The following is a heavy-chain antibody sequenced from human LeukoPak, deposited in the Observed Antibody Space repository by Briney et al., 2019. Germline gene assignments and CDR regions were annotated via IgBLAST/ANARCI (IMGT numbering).Heavy chain of an antibody. D-gene: IGHD3-10*01. Sequence: GRSLRLSCAASGFTFSSYSMNWVRQAPGKGLEWVSAISGSGGSTYYADSVKGRFTISRDNSKNTLYLQMNSLRAEDTAVYYCAKDNLAYYYGSGSYFDYWGQGTLVTVSS. CDR2: ISGSGGST. CDR3: AKDNLAYYYGSGSYFDY. J-gene: IGHJ4*02. V-gene: IGHV3-23*01. CDR1: GFTFSSYS.